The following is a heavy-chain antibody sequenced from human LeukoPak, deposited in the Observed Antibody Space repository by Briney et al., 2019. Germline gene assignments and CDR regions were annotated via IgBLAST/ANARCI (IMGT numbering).Heavy chain of an antibody. J-gene: IGHJ4*02. V-gene: IGHV1-46*01. CDR2: INPSGDGT. CDR3: ARTWIQLFTPDFDL. CDR1: GHTFTTYY. D-gene: IGHD5-18*01. Sequence: ASVKVSCKASGHTFTTYYVHLVRQAPGQGLEWMGVINPSGDGTNYPQRFQGRVTLTRDTSTSTVYMELSSLRSDDTAIYYCARTWIQLFTPDFDLWGQGTLVTVSS.